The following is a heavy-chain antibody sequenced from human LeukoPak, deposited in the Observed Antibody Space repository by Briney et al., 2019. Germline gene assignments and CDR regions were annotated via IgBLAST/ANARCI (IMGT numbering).Heavy chain of an antibody. J-gene: IGHJ4*02. CDR3: ARGRAIAVAPIDY. D-gene: IGHD6-19*01. Sequence: GGSLRLSCAASGFTFSSYEMNWVRQAPGKGLEWVSYISSSGSTIYYADSVKGRFTISRDNAKNSLYLQMNSLRAEDTAVYYCARGRAIAVAPIDYWGQGTLVTVSS. V-gene: IGHV3-48*03. CDR1: GFTFSSYE. CDR2: ISSSGSTI.